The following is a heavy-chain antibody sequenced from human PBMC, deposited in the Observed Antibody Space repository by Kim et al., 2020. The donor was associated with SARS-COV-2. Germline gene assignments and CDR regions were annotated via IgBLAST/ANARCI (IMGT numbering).Heavy chain of an antibody. V-gene: IGHV3-9*01. D-gene: IGHD2-15*01. Sequence: GSVKARFTISRDNARNSLYLQINSLRAEDTALYYCAKAGGDCSGGSCLDYWGQGTLVTVSS. J-gene: IGHJ4*02. CDR3: AKAGGDCSGGSCLDY.